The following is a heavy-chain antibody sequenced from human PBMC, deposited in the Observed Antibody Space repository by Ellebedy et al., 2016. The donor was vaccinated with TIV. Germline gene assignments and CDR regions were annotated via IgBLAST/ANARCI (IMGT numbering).Heavy chain of an antibody. V-gene: IGHV3-33*06. D-gene: IGHD6-19*01. CDR3: AKELKEGSSDY. J-gene: IGHJ4*02. Sequence: PGGSLRLSCAASGFTFSSYAMHWVHQAPGKGLEWVSVIWYDGINKYYANSVKGRFTISRDNSKNTLFLQMNSLRVEDTAVYYCAKELKEGSSDYWGQGTLVTVSS. CDR1: GFTFSSYA. CDR2: IWYDGINK.